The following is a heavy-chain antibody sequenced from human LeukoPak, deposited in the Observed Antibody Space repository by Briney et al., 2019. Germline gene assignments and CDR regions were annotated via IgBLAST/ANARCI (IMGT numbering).Heavy chain of an antibody. CDR3: ARHGSGYDLFFDY. CDR2: IYYSWRT. CDR1: GGSISNYY. Sequence: PSATLSLTCTVSGGSISNYYWSGLRQPPGKGLEWVGFIYYSWRTNYNPSLKSRVAISVDTSKIQFSLKVRSVTAADTAVYFCARHGSGYDLFFDYWGQGTLVSVCS. J-gene: IGHJ4*02. D-gene: IGHD5-12*01. V-gene: IGHV4-59*08.